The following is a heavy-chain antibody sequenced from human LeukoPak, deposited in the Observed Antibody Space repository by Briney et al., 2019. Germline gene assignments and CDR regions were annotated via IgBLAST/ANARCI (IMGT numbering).Heavy chain of an antibody. CDR1: GYTFTSYG. CDR3: AGLGATPLDAFDI. V-gene: IGHV1-18*01. CDR2: ISAYNGNT. Sequence: ASVKVSCKASGYTFTSYGVSWVRQAPGQGLEWMGWISAYNGNTNYARKLQGRVTMTTDTSTSTAYMELRSLRSDDTAVYYCAGLGATPLDAFDIWGQGTMVTVSS. J-gene: IGHJ3*02. D-gene: IGHD1-26*01.